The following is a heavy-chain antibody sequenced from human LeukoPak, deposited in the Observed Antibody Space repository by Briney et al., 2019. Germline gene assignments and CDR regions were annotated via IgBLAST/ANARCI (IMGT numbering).Heavy chain of an antibody. V-gene: IGHV1-3*01. CDR1: GYTFTSYA. J-gene: IGHJ6*02. CDR3: ARDFDIVVVPAALLGGMDV. CDR2: INAGNGNT. Sequence: ASVKVSCKASGYTFTSYAMHWVRQAPGQRLEWMGWINAGNGNTKYSQKFQGRVTITRDTSPSTAYMELSSLRSEDTAVYYCARDFDIVVVPAALLGGMDVWGQGTTVTVSS. D-gene: IGHD2-2*01.